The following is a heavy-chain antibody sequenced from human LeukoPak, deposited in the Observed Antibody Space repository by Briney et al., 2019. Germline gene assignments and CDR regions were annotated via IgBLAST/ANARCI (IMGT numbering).Heavy chain of an antibody. D-gene: IGHD3-10*01. CDR1: GFTFSSYS. CDR3: AREPRGAYFDY. CDR2: ISSSGSTI. J-gene: IGHJ4*02. V-gene: IGHV3-48*01. Sequence: PGGSLRLSCAASGFTFSSYSMNWVRQAPGKGLEWVSYISSSGSTIYYADSVKGRFTISRDNAKNSLYLQMNSLRAEDTAVYYCAREPRGAYFDYWGQGTLVTVSS.